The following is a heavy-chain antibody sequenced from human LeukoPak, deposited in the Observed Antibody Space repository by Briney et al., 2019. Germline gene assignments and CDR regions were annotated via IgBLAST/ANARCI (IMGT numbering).Heavy chain of an antibody. V-gene: IGHV4-30-4*01. Sequence: SETLSLTCTVSGGSISSGDYYWSWIRQPPGKGLEWIGYIYYSGSTYYNPSLKSRVTISVDTSKNQFSLKLSSVTAADTAVYYCARGIWFGELSRYDYWGQGTLVTVSS. CDR3: ARGIWFGELSRYDY. CDR1: GGSISSGDYY. D-gene: IGHD3-10*01. J-gene: IGHJ4*02. CDR2: IYYSGST.